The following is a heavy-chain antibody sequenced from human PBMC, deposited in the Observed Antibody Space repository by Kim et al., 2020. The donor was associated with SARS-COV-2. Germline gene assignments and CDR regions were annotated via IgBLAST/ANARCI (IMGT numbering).Heavy chain of an antibody. D-gene: IGHD3-22*01. V-gene: IGHV3-23*01. Sequence: GGSLRLSCAASGFTFSSYAMSWVRQAPGKGLEWVSAISGSGGSTYYADSVKGRFTISRDNSKNTLYLQMNSLRAEDTAVYYCAKDTRTSHYYDSSGIPPPVFDYWGQGTLVTVSS. CDR2: ISGSGGST. J-gene: IGHJ4*02. CDR3: AKDTRTSHYYDSSGIPPPVFDY. CDR1: GFTFSSYA.